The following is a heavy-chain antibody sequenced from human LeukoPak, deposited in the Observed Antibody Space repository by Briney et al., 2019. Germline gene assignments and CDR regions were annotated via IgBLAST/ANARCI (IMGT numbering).Heavy chain of an antibody. CDR3: ARGGYYYGMDV. V-gene: IGHV3-66*01. CDR1: GFIVSSNF. Sequence: GGSLRLSCAASGFIVSSNFMSWVRQAPGRGLEWVSVIYSGGSTYYADSVKGRFTISRDNSKNTLYLQMNSLRAEDTAVYYCARGGYYYGMDVWGQGTTVTVSS. CDR2: IYSGGST. J-gene: IGHJ6*02.